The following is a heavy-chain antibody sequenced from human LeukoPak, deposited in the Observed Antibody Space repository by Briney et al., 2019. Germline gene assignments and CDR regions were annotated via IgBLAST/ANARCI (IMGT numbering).Heavy chain of an antibody. Sequence: PSETLSLTCAVYGGSFNGYYWSWIRQPPGKGLEWIGEINHSESTNYNLSLKSRVTISVDTSKNQFSLKLSSVTAADTAVYYCARKPPNYYDSSGYYYWGQGTLGTVSS. J-gene: IGHJ4*02. V-gene: IGHV4-34*01. CDR3: ARKPPNYYDSSGYYY. CDR1: GGSFNGYY. D-gene: IGHD3-22*01. CDR2: INHSEST.